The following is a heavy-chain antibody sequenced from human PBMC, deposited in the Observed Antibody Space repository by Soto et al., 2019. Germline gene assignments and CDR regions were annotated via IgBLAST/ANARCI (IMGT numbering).Heavy chain of an antibody. J-gene: IGHJ6*02. V-gene: IGHV6-1*01. CDR1: GDSVPSNSAA. Sequence: SQTLSLTCAISGDSVPSNSAAWSWIRQSPSRGLEWLGRTYYRSKWYNDYAVSVKSRITINPDTSKNQFSLQLNSVTPEDTAVYYCAGVVPAARFQHYYYGMDVWGQGTTVTVSS. CDR2: TYYRSKWYN. D-gene: IGHD2-2*01. CDR3: AGVVPAARFQHYYYGMDV.